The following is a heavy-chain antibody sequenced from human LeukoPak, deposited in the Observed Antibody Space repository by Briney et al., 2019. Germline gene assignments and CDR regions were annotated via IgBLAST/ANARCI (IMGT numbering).Heavy chain of an antibody. V-gene: IGHV3-64*02. D-gene: IGHD2-2*01. CDR2: ISSNGGST. CDR3: ARGGNIVVVPAADWDAFDI. J-gene: IGHJ3*02. CDR1: GFTFSSYA. Sequence: AGGSLRLSCAASGFTFSSYAMHWVRQAPGKGLEYVSAISSNGGSTYYADSVKGRFTISRDNHKNTLYLQMGSLRAEDMAVYYCARGGNIVVVPAADWDAFDIWGQGTMVTVSS.